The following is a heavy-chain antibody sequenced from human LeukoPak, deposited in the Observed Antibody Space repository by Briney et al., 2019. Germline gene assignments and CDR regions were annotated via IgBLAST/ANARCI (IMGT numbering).Heavy chain of an antibody. CDR3: ASKGVTTENYFDY. CDR1: GGSISSYY. V-gene: IGHV4-59*01. J-gene: IGHJ4*02. CDR2: IYYSGGT. D-gene: IGHD4-11*01. Sequence: PSETLSLTCTVSGGSISSYYWSWIRQPPGKGLEWIGYIYYSGGTNYNPSLKSRVTISVDTSKNQFSLKLSSVTAADTAVYYCASKGVTTENYFDYWGQGTLVTVSS.